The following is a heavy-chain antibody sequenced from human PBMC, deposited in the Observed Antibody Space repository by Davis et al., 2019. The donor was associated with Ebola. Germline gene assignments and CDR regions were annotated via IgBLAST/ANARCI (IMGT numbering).Heavy chain of an antibody. J-gene: IGHJ4*02. CDR2: MNPGDSDT. D-gene: IGHD1-26*01. V-gene: IGHV5-51*01. CDR1: GYNSTNYW. CDR3: GRLEDSGSYSEDY. Sequence: KVSCKGSGYNSTNYWIGWVRQMSGKGLEWMGIMNPGDSDTRYSPSFQGQVTISADKSISTAYLQWSSLKASDTAMYYCGRLEDSGSYSEDYWGQGTLVTVSS.